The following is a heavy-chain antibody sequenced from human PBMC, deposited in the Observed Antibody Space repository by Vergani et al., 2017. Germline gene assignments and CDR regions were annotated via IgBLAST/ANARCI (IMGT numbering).Heavy chain of an antibody. CDR3: ARDRDIQLWSPSGMDV. V-gene: IGHV3-21*01. J-gene: IGHJ6*02. D-gene: IGHD5-18*01. Sequence: EVQLVESGGGLVKPGGSLRLSCAASGFTFSSYSMNWVRQARGKGLEWVSSISSSSSYIYYGDSVKGRFTISRDNAKNSLYLQMNSLRAEDTAVYCCARDRDIQLWSPSGMDVWGQGTTVTVSS. CDR2: ISSSSSYI. CDR1: GFTFSSYS.